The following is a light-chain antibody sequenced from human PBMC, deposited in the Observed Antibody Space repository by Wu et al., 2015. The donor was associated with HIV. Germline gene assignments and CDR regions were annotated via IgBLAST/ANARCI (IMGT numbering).Light chain of an antibody. CDR1: QGISSS. CDR2: GAS. J-gene: IGKJ2*01. Sequence: DIQLTQPPSFLSASVGDRVTITCRASQGISSSLAWYQQKPGKAPKLLIYGASTLQSGVPSRFSGSGSGTEFTLTISSLQPEDFATYYCQQLYTFGQGTKLDIK. V-gene: IGKV1-9*01. CDR3: QQLYT.